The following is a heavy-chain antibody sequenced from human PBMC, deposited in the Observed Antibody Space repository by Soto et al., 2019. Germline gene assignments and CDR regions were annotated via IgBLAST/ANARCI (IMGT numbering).Heavy chain of an antibody. CDR1: GYTFTGYY. D-gene: IGHD1-1*01. Sequence: GASVKVSCKASGYTFTGYYMHWVRQAPGQGLEWMGWINPNSGGTNYAQKFQGWVTMTRDTSISTAYMELSRLRSDDTAVYYCARDPSGGPTTNWFDPWGQGTLVTVSS. V-gene: IGHV1-2*04. CDR3: ARDPSGGPTTNWFDP. J-gene: IGHJ5*02. CDR2: INPNSGGT.